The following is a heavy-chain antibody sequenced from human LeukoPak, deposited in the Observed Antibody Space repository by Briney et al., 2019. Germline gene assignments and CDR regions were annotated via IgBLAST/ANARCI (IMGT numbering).Heavy chain of an antibody. CDR3: ARVDYDRSGEDANAEYFQH. Sequence: GGSLRLSCAASGFTFSDSYMTWIRQAPGKGLEWVSYISSTAYTIFYAGSVKGRFTISRDNAKNSLYLQMDSLRAEDTAIYYCARVDYDRSGEDANAEYFQHWGQGTLVTVSS. V-gene: IGHV3-11*04. CDR2: ISSTAYTI. D-gene: IGHD3-22*01. CDR1: GFTFSDSY. J-gene: IGHJ1*01.